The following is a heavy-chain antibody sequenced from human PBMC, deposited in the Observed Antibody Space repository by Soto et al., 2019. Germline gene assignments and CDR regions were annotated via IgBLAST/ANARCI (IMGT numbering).Heavy chain of an antibody. CDR3: ARGRYGDY. D-gene: IGHD1-1*01. V-gene: IGHV1-18*01. CDR2: ISAHNGNT. J-gene: IGHJ4*02. CDR1: GYDFTTYG. Sequence: QVHLVQSGAEVKKSGASVKVSCKGSGYDFTTYGITWVRQAPGQGLEWMVWISAHNGNTDYAQKLQGRVTVTRDTSTSRAYMELRSLRSDDTAVYYCARGRYGDYWGQGALVTVSS.